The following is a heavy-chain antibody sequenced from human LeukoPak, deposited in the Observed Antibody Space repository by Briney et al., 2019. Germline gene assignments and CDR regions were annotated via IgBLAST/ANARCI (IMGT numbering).Heavy chain of an antibody. CDR1: GFIFSSYA. D-gene: IGHD2-15*01. CDR2: ISESSTYI. Sequence: PGGSLRLSCAASGFIFSSYAMNWVRQAPGMGLEWVASISESSTYIYYADSVKGRFTISRDNAKNSLSLQMNSLRAEDTAMYYCVRDRGYCSGGTCYALWDYWGQGTLVTVSS. J-gene: IGHJ4*02. V-gene: IGHV3-21*01. CDR3: VRDRGYCSGGTCYALWDY.